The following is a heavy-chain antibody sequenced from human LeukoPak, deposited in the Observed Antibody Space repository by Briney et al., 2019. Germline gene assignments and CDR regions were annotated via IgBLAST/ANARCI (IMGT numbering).Heavy chain of an antibody. D-gene: IGHD3-16*02. V-gene: IGHV3-15*01. CDR1: GLTFRNAW. CDR3: TTDSNVADYVWGSYRYISPFDY. Sequence: GGSLRISCAASGLTFRNAWMRWVRQGPGKGLEWVGRIKSKTDGGTTDYAAPVKGRFTISRDDSKNTLYLQMNSLKTEDTAVYYCTTDSNVADYVWGSYRYISPFDYWGQGTLVTVSS. CDR2: IKSKTDGGTT. J-gene: IGHJ4*02.